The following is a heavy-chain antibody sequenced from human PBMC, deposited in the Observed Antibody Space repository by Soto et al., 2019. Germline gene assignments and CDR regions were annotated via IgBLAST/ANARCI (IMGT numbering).Heavy chain of an antibody. Sequence: QVQLQESGPGLVKPSETLSLTCTVSGDSLTNYYCSWFRQPPGKGLEWIGYIMSSGYSAYNLSLKRRVTMSMDTSKTQFSLMLESVTATDTAVYYCARHGFGPLHGLVDVWGQGTTVIVSS. CDR1: GDSLTNYY. CDR3: ARHGFGPLHGLVDV. CDR2: IMSSGYS. D-gene: IGHD3-10*01. V-gene: IGHV4-59*08. J-gene: IGHJ6*02.